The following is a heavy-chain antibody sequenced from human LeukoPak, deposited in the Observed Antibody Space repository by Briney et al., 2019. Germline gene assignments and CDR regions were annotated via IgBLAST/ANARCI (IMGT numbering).Heavy chain of an antibody. CDR3: ARDLEMATAHFDY. V-gene: IGHV4-39*07. CDR2: IYYSGST. D-gene: IGHD5-24*01. J-gene: IGHJ4*02. CDR1: GGSISSSSYY. Sequence: SETLSLTCTVSGGSISSSSYYWGWIRQPPGKGLEWIGSIYYSGSTYYNPSLKSRVTISVDTSKNQFSLKLSSVTAADTAVYYCARDLEMATAHFDYWGQGTLVTVSS.